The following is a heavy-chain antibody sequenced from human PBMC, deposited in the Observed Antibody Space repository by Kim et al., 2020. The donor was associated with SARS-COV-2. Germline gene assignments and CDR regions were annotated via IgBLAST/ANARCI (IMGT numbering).Heavy chain of an antibody. CDR1: GYTFTSYA. D-gene: IGHD3-3*01. V-gene: IGHV1-3*01. J-gene: IGHJ6*02. Sequence: ASVKVSCKASGYTFTSYAMHWVRQAPGQRLEWMGWINAGNGNTKYSLKFQGRVTITRDTSASTAYMELSSLRSEDTAVYYCARDSRLSIFGVVPYYYYGMDVWGQGTTVTVSS. CDR3: ARDSRLSIFGVVPYYYYGMDV. CDR2: INAGNGNT.